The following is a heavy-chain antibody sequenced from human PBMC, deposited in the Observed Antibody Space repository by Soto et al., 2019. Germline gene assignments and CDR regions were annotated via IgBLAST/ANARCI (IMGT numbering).Heavy chain of an antibody. J-gene: IGHJ6*02. CDR3: AKVRYSSPMGYYYGMDV. V-gene: IGHV1-69*01. CDR1: RVAFSKFI. D-gene: IGHD2-2*01. CDR2: IIPVFGTA. Sequence: QAQREQSGGEVKKPGSSVKVSCKASRVAFSKFIVTWVRQAPGVGLEWVGGIIPVFGTANYAQKFQGRVTITADESTSTSYMEVNNLRSEDTAVYYCAKVRYSSPMGYYYGMDVWGQGTTVTVSS.